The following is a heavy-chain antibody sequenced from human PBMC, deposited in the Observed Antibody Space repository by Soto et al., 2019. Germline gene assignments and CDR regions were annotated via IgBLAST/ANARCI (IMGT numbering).Heavy chain of an antibody. V-gene: IGHV4-4*07. CDR2: MYNSERT. Sequence: TSETLSLTCTVSGGSIGGYYWSWIRQPAGKGLEWIGRMYNSERTNYNPSLKSRVTMSMDTSKNQFSLRLTSVTAADRAVYFCAREPLAHSDLDLWGQGTLVTVSS. J-gene: IGHJ5*02. CDR1: GGSIGGYY. D-gene: IGHD2-15*01. CDR3: AREPLAHSDLDL.